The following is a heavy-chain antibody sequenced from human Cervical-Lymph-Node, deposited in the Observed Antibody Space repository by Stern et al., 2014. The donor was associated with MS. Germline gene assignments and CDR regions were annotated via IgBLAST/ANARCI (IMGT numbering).Heavy chain of an antibody. D-gene: IGHD5/OR15-5a*01. CDR1: GYSFTNHW. Sequence: EVQLVESGAEVKKPGESLKISCQGSGYSFTNHWIGWVRQMPGRGLECMGIIYPDDSETRYSPSFQGQVTISADKSISTAYLQWSSLKASDTAMYYCASGSFYENFDFWGQGTLVTVSS. J-gene: IGHJ4*02. CDR3: ASGSFYENFDF. CDR2: IYPDDSET. V-gene: IGHV5-51*01.